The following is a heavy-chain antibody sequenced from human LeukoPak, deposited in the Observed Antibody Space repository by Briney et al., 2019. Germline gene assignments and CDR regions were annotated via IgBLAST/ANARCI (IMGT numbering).Heavy chain of an antibody. J-gene: IGHJ6*02. CDR1: GYTVTSYD. Sequence: ASVKVSCKASGYTVTSYDINWVRQATGQGLEWMGWMNPNSVNTGYAQKFQGRVTMTRNTSISTAYMELSSLRSEDTAVYYCARGQRFLEWLFRGSDYYYYYYGMDVWGQGTTVTVSS. CDR3: ARGQRFLEWLFRGSDYYYYYYGMDV. V-gene: IGHV1-8*01. D-gene: IGHD3-3*01. CDR2: MNPNSVNT.